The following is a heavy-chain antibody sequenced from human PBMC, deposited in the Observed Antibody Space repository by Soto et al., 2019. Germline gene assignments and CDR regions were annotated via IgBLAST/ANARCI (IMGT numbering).Heavy chain of an antibody. V-gene: IGHV2-5*02. D-gene: IGHD3-9*01. CDR1: GFSLSTSGVG. CDR2: IYWDDDK. J-gene: IGHJ5*02. CDR3: AHRLGRYFSYP. Sequence: QITLTESGPPLVRPTQILTLTCTFSGFSLSTSGVGVGWIRQPPGEALERLAAIYWDDDKRDSPSLKSRLTITKDTSKNQVVLTMANMDPVDTATYYCAHRLGRYFSYPWGQGTLVTVSS.